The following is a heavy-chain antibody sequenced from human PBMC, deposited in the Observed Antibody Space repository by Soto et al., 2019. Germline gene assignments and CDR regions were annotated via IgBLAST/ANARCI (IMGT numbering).Heavy chain of an antibody. Sequence: ASVKVSFKASGYTFTSYGISWVRQAPGQGLEWMGWISAYNGNTNYAQKLQGRVTMTTDTSTSTAYMELRSLRSDDTAVYYCASVDIVATSYYYYGMDVWGQGTTVTVSS. V-gene: IGHV1-18*01. CDR1: GYTFTSYG. CDR3: ASVDIVATSYYYYGMDV. CDR2: ISAYNGNT. J-gene: IGHJ6*02. D-gene: IGHD5-12*01.